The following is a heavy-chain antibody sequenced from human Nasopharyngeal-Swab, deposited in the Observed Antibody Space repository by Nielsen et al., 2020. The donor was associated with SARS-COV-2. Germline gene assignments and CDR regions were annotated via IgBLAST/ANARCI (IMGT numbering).Heavy chain of an antibody. V-gene: IGHV4-39*07. CDR2: IYYSGST. CDR3: ARDNNYYDISGSLFFDY. J-gene: IGHJ4*02. Sequence: RQAPGKGLEWIGSIYYSGSTYYNPSLKSRVTISVDRSKNQFSLKLSSVTAADTAVYYCARDNNYYDISGSLFFDYWGQGTLVTVSS. D-gene: IGHD3-22*01.